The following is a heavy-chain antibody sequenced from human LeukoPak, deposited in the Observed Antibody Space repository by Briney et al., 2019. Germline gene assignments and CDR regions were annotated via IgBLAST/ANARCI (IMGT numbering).Heavy chain of an antibody. CDR1: GGTFSTYA. CDR2: IIPIFGTA. CDR3: SRDSEVLGVNALLY. Sequence: SVTVSCKASGGTFSTYAISGVRQAPGQGPEWMGGIIPIFGTANYPQKFQGRVTHTADESTSTAYMELSSLRSEDTAVYYCSRDSEVLGVNALLYWGQGTLVTVSS. V-gene: IGHV1-69*13. J-gene: IGHJ4*02. D-gene: IGHD3-10*01.